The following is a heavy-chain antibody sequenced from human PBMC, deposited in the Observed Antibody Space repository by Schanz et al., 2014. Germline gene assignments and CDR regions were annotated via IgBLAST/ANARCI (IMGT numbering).Heavy chain of an antibody. CDR2: ISANTGNP. J-gene: IGHJ4*02. CDR1: GYTFTDYA. Sequence: QVQLVQSGSELKKPGASVKVSCKASGYTFTDYAMNWVRQAPGQGLEWMGWISANTGNPSYAQGFTGRFVFSLDTSVSTAYLQISFLKADDTAVFFCARGEANWGQYWGQGTLVTVSS. D-gene: IGHD7-27*01. CDR3: ARGEANWGQY. V-gene: IGHV7-4-1*02.